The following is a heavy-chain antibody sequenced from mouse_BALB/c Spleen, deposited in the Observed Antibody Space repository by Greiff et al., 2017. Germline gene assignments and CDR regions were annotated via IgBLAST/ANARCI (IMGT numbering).Heavy chain of an antibody. V-gene: IGHV3-8*02. CDR1: GDSITSGY. J-gene: IGHJ4*01. Sequence: EVQVVESGPSLVKPSQTLSLTCSVTGDSITSGYWNWIRKFPGNKLEYMGYISYSGSTYYNPSLKSRISITRDTSKNQYYLQLNSVTTEDTATYYCARSGITGSYAIDYWGQGTSVTVSS. CDR3: ARSGITGSYAIDY. CDR2: ISYSGST. D-gene: IGHD4-1*01.